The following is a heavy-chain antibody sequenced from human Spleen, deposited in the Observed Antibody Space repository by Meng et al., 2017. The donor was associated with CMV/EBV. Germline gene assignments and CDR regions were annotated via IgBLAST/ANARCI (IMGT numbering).Heavy chain of an antibody. J-gene: IGHJ4*02. D-gene: IGHD3-9*01. V-gene: IGHV3-23*01. CDR3: ARVDRDIMTGIPYFFDY. CDR1: FTFNSYA. Sequence: FTFNSYAINWVRQAPGKGLEWVSMISGSGAYTYYSDSVKGRFTISRDNSEKTIHLQMSDVRVEDTAVYYCARVDRDIMTGIPYFFDYWGQGTLVTVSS. CDR2: ISGSGAYT.